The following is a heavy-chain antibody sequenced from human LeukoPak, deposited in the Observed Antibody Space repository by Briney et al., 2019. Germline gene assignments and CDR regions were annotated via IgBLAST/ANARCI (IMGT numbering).Heavy chain of an antibody. CDR2: IYYSGST. Sequence: SETLSLTCTVSGGSISSYYWSWIRQPPGKGLEWIGHIYYSGSTNYNPSLKSRVTISIDTSKNQFSLKLSSVTAADTAVYYCARGDFSGGYCYDYWGQGTLVTVSS. CDR1: GGSISSYY. D-gene: IGHD2-15*01. J-gene: IGHJ4*02. CDR3: ARGDFSGGYCYDY. V-gene: IGHV4-59*01.